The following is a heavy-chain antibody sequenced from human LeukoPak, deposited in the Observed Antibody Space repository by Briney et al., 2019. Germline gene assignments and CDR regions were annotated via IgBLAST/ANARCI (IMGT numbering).Heavy chain of an antibody. J-gene: IGHJ4*02. CDR3: AKDQTGTNGAYFDY. CDR2: ISGSGGST. D-gene: IGHD1-1*01. V-gene: IGHV3-23*01. Sequence: GASLRLSCAASGFTFSSYAMSWVRQAPGKGLEWVSAISGSGGSTYYADSVKGRFTISRDNSKNTLYLQMDSLRAEDTAVYYCAKDQTGTNGAYFDYWGQGTLVTVSS. CDR1: GFTFSSYA.